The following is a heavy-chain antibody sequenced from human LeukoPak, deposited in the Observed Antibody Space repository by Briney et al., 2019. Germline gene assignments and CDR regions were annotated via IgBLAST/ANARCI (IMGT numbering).Heavy chain of an antibody. Sequence: GGSLRLSCAASGFTFSSYAMSWVRQAPGKGLEWVSAISGSGGSTYYADSVKGRFTISRDNSKNTLYLQMNSLRAEDTAVYYCAKAPPRRSGWTYLFDYWGQGTLVTVSS. V-gene: IGHV3-23*01. J-gene: IGHJ4*02. CDR2: ISGSGGST. CDR1: GFTFSSYA. CDR3: AKAPPRRSGWTYLFDY. D-gene: IGHD6-19*01.